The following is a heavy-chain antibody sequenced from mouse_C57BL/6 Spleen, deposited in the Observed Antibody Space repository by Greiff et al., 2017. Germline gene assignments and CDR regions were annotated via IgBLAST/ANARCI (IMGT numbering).Heavy chain of an antibody. Sequence: EVQLQQSGAELVRPGASVKLSCTASGFNIKDDYMHWVKQRPEQGLEWIGWIDPENGDTEYASKFQGKATITADTSSNTAYLQLSSLTSEDTAVYYCTTGGYGSSYYAMDYWGQGTSVTVSS. V-gene: IGHV14-4*01. CDR2: IDPENGDT. CDR1: GFNIKDDY. J-gene: IGHJ4*01. D-gene: IGHD1-1*01. CDR3: TTGGYGSSYYAMDY.